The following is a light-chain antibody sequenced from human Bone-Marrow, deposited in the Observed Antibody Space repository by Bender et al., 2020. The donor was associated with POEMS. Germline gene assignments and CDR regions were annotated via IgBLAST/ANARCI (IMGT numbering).Light chain of an antibody. CDR1: SRDVGMFNL. CDR3: CSYADSSTLV. V-gene: IGLV2-23*02. J-gene: IGLJ1*01. CDR2: DVS. Sequence: QSALTQPASVSGSPGQSITISCTGTSRDVGMFNLVSWYQQHPGRAPKLMIYDVSDRPSGVSNRFSGAKSGNTASLTISGLQAEDEADYYCCSYADSSTLVLGTGTKVTVL.